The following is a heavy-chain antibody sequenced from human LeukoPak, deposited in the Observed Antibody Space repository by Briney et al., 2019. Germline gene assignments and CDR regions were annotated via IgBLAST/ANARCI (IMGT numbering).Heavy chain of an antibody. D-gene: IGHD2-15*01. V-gene: IGHV3-48*02. CDR3: ARDRAAPTWFFDL. J-gene: IGHJ2*01. Sequence: GGSLRLSCAASGFTFNTYTMNWVRQAPGEGLEWLSYISADSNTIYYADSVKGRFTISRDNAKTSLYLQMNTLRDEDTAVYYCARDRAAPTWFFDLWGRGTLVLVSS. CDR1: GFTFNTYT. CDR2: ISADSNTI.